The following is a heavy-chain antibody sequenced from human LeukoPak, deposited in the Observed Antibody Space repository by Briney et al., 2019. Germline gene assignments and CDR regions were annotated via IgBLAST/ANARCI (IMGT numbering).Heavy chain of an antibody. D-gene: IGHD3-9*01. CDR1: GCTFTSYG. J-gene: IGHJ6*02. CDR3: ARDLYYDILTGWAYYYGMDV. V-gene: IGHV1-18*01. CDR2: ISAYNGNT. Sequence: GASVTVSCKASGCTFTSYGISWVRQAPGQGLEWMGWISAYNGNTNYAQKLQGRVTMTTDTSTSTAYMELRSLRSDDTAVYYCARDLYYDILTGWAYYYGMDVWGQGTTVTVSS.